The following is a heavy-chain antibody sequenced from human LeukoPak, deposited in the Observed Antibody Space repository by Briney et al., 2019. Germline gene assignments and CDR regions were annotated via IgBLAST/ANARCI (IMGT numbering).Heavy chain of an antibody. D-gene: IGHD4-17*01. V-gene: IGHV4-34*01. Sequence: ASETLSLTCAVYGGSFSGYYWGWIRQPPGKGLEWIGSIYHSGSTYYNPSLKSRVTISVDTSKNQFSLTLSSVTAADTAVYYCARVPTVTFFDYWGQGTLVTVSS. CDR1: GGSFSGYY. CDR2: IYHSGST. CDR3: ARVPTVTFFDY. J-gene: IGHJ4*02.